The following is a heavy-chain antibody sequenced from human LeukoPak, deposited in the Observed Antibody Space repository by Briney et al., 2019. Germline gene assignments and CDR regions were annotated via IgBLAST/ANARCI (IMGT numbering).Heavy chain of an antibody. CDR3: AKDRAGTDSSWFDY. CDR2: IRYDGSNK. CDR1: GFTFSSYG. D-gene: IGHD6-13*01. V-gene: IGHV3-30*02. Sequence: PGGSLRLSCAASGFTFSSYGMHWVRQAPGKGLEWVAFIRYDGSNKYYADSVKGRFTISRDNSKNTLYLQMNSLRAEDTAVYYCAKDRAGTDSSWFDYWGQGTLVTVSS. J-gene: IGHJ4*02.